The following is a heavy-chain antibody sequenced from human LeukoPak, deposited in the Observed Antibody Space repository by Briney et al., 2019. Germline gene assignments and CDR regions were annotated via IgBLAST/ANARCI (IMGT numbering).Heavy chain of an antibody. D-gene: IGHD4-23*01. CDR2: ITTSGRTI. CDR3: ARGEDYGTNSYYY. V-gene: IGHV3-48*03. J-gene: IGHJ4*02. Sequence: PGGSLRLSCAASGFTFSSYEMNWVRQAPGKGLEWVSYITTSGRTIYYADSVKGRFTISRDNAKNSLYLQMNSLRAEDTAVYYCARGEDYGTNSYYYWGQGTLVTVSS. CDR1: GFTFSSYE.